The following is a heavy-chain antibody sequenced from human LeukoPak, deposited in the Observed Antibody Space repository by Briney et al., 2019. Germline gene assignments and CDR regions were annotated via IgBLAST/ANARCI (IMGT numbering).Heavy chain of an antibody. CDR3: ARDRVNSSWYLFGY. V-gene: IGHV1-18*01. CDR2: ISAYNGNT. CDR1: GYTFTSYG. D-gene: IGHD6-13*01. Sequence: ASVKVSCKASGYTFTSYGISWVRQAPGQGLEWMGWISAYNGNTNYAQKLQGRVTMTTDTSTSTAYMELRSLRSDDTAVYYCARDRVNSSWYLFGYWGQGTLVTVSS. J-gene: IGHJ4*02.